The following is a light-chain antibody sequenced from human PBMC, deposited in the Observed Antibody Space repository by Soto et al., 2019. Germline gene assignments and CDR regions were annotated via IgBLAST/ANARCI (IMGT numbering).Light chain of an antibody. V-gene: IGKV3-20*01. CDR3: QQYSTSPLT. Sequence: SVLTQSRGALSLTHRERATLSCRASQSVRSSHLAWHQHMLGHAPRLLIYGASSRATGIPDRCSGSGSGTDFPLTISRLEPEDFAVYCCQQYSTSPLTSGGGAKA. J-gene: IGKJ4*01. CDR1: QSVRSSH. CDR2: GAS.